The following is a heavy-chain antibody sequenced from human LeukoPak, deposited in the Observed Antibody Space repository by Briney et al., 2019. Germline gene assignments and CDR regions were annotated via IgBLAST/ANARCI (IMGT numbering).Heavy chain of an antibody. Sequence: ASVKVSFKASGYTFTSYAMHWVRQAPGQRLEWMGWINAGNGNTKYSQKFQGRVTITRDTYASTANMELSSLRSEDTAVYYCARARVPRQYYDFWSGYYSWFDPWGQGTLVTVSS. J-gene: IGHJ5*02. D-gene: IGHD3-3*01. CDR3: ARARVPRQYYDFWSGYYSWFDP. CDR1: GYTFTSYA. CDR2: INAGNGNT. V-gene: IGHV1-3*01.